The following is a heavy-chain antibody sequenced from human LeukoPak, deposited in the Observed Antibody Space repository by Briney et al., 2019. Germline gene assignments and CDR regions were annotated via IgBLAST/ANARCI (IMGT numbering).Heavy chain of an antibody. D-gene: IGHD2-8*01. CDR3: ARGRGYCTNGVCHRRFGY. J-gene: IGHJ4*02. Sequence: ASVKVSCKASGYTFTSYDINWVRQATGQGLEWVGWLNPSSANTGYAQKFQGTVTMIRTTSINIAYMELSSLRSEDTVVYYCARGRGYCTNGVCHRRFGYWGQGTLVTDSS. CDR2: LNPSSANT. CDR1: GYTFTSYD. V-gene: IGHV1-8*01.